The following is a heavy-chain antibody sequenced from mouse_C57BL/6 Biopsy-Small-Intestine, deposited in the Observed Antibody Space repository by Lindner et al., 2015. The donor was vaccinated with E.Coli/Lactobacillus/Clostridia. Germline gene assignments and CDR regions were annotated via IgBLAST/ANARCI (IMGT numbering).Heavy chain of an antibody. CDR1: GYSFTDYN. CDR3: AREGLGKGLAY. V-gene: IGHV1-39*01. Sequence: VQLQESGAELVTPGASVKISCKASGYSFTDYNMNWVKQSHGKSLEWIGNISPYYVNTNYNQKFKDKATLTADKSSSTAYMQLISLTSEDSAVYYCAREGLGKGLAYWGQGTTLTVSS. CDR2: ISPYYVNT. D-gene: IGHD4-1*01. J-gene: IGHJ2*01.